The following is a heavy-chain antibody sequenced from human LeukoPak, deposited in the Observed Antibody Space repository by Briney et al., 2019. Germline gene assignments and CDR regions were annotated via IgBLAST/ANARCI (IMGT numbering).Heavy chain of an antibody. CDR2: ISAANGNT. D-gene: IGHD1-26*01. CDR1: GYTFTSYG. J-gene: IGHJ4*02. V-gene: IGHV1-18*01. CDR3: ARARSGSYLDY. Sequence: GASVEVSCKASGYTFTSYGISWVRQAPGQELEWMGWISAANGNTNYVQKLQGRVTMTTDTSTSTAYMELRSLRSDDTAVYYCARARSGSYLDYWGEGTLVTVSS.